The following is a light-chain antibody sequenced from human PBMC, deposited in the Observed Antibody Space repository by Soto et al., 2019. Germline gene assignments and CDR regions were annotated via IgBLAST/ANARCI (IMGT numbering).Light chain of an antibody. CDR2: WAS. Sequence: DIVMTQSPDSLTVSLGERATINCKASQPVLRSSNNKNHLAWYQQKPTQSPKMLISWASTRESGVPDRFSGSGSGTEFNLTISSLQAEGAAVYECQQYYDVPVTFGQGTRLEIK. V-gene: IGKV4-1*01. CDR1: QPVLRSSNNKNH. CDR3: QQYYDVPVT. J-gene: IGKJ5*01.